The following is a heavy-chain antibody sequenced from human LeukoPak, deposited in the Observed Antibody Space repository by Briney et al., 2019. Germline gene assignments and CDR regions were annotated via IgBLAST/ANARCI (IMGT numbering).Heavy chain of an antibody. CDR1: GYSISSGYY. D-gene: IGHD3-3*01. Sequence: SETLSLTCTVSGYSISSGYYWGWIRQPPGKGLEWIGSIYHSGSTYYNPSLKSRVTISVDTSKNQFSLKLSSVTAADTAVYYCARASGQTYYGFWSGYYIRLNWFDPWGQGTLVTVSS. CDR2: IYHSGST. J-gene: IGHJ5*02. CDR3: ARASGQTYYGFWSGYYIRLNWFDP. V-gene: IGHV4-38-2*02.